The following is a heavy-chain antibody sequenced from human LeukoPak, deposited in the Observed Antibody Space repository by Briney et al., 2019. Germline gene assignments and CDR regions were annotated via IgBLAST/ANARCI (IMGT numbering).Heavy chain of an antibody. D-gene: IGHD7-27*01. V-gene: IGHV4-4*07. CDR3: ARDPRKAGDHDAFDI. CDR2: IYTSGST. Sequence: SETLSLTCTVSGGSISSYYWSWIRQPAGKGLEWIGRIYTSGSTNYNPSLKSRVTMSVDTSKNQFSLKLSSVTAADTAVYYCARDPRKAGDHDAFDIWGQGTMVTVSS. CDR1: GGSISSYY. J-gene: IGHJ3*02.